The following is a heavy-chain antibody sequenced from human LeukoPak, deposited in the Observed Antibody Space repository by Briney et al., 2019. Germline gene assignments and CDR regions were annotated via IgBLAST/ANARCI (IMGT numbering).Heavy chain of an antibody. CDR1: GFTFGGYG. CDR3: TRYNNDHFDY. J-gene: IGHJ4*02. Sequence: LTGGSLRLSCAGSGFTFGGYGMHWFRQTPGKGLEWVAVIAYGGSRAFYADSVKGRFTISRDNSKNTMSVQMDDLRAEDTAVYYCTRYNNDHFDYWGQGTLVTVSS. V-gene: IGHV3-33*01. CDR2: IAYGGSRA. D-gene: IGHD1-14*01.